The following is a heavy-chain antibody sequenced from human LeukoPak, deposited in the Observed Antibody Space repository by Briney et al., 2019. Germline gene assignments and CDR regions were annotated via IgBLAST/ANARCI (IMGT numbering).Heavy chain of an antibody. CDR2: ISAYNGNT. Sequence: ASVKVSCKASGYTFTSYGISWVRQAPGQGLEWMGWISAYNGNTNYAQKLQGRVTMTTDTSTSTAYMELRSLRSDDTAVYYCARDPMGYYGSGVGWYFDLWGRGTLVTVSS. J-gene: IGHJ2*01. V-gene: IGHV1-18*01. D-gene: IGHD3-10*01. CDR3: ARDPMGYYGSGVGWYFDL. CDR1: GYTFTSYG.